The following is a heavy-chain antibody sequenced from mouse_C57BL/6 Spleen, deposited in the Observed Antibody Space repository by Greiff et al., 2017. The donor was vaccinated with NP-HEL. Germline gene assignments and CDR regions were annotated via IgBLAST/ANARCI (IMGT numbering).Heavy chain of an antibody. CDR1: GYSITSGYY. D-gene: IGHD1-1*01. Sequence: EVKLMESGPGLVKPSQSLPLTCSVTGYSITSGYYWNWIRQFPGNKLEWMGYISYDGSNNYNPSLKNRISITRDTSKNQFFLKLNSVTTEDTATYYCARGDYYGSIYWYFDVWGPGTTVTVSS. CDR3: ARGDYYGSIYWYFDV. CDR2: ISYDGSN. V-gene: IGHV3-6*01. J-gene: IGHJ1*01.